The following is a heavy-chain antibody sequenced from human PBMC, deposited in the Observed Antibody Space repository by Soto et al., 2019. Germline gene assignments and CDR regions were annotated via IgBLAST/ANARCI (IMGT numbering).Heavy chain of an antibody. CDR2: INAGNGNT. CDR3: ARSEYCSSTSCYDPHFRY. D-gene: IGHD2-2*01. Sequence: ASAKVCCKASGYTFTSYAMHWVRQAPGQRLEWMGWINAGNGNTKYSQKFQGRVTITRDTSASTAYMELSSLRSEDTAVYYCARSEYCSSTSCYDPHFRYSGQLTLFTVS. V-gene: IGHV1-3*01. J-gene: IGHJ4*02. CDR1: GYTFTSYA.